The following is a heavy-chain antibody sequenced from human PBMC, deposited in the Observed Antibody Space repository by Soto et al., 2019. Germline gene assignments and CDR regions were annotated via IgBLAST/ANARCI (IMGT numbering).Heavy chain of an antibody. CDR1: GFTFSSYA. CDR3: AKRATGTYFDY. V-gene: IGHV3-23*01. J-gene: IGHJ4*02. CDR2: ISGSGGST. D-gene: IGHD1-1*01. Sequence: EVPLLESGGGLVQPGGSLRLSCAASGFTFSSYAMNWVRQAPGKGLEWASVISGSGGSTYYADSVKGRFTISRDNSKNTLYLQMNSLRAEDTAVYYCAKRATGTYFDYWGQGTLVTVSS.